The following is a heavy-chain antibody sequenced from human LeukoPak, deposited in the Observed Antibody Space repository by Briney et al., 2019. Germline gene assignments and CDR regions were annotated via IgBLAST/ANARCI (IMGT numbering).Heavy chain of an antibody. CDR3: AHGGWNYYDGMDV. CDR2: ISGSGSRT. CDR1: GSTFSSYA. D-gene: IGHD3-16*01. Sequence: GGSLRLSCAASGSTFSSYAINWLRQATGKGLEWVSAISGSGSRTYYADSVKGRFTISRDNSKNTLYLQMNSLRTEDTAVYYCAHGGWNYYDGMDVWGQGTTVTVSS. J-gene: IGHJ6*02. V-gene: IGHV3-23*01.